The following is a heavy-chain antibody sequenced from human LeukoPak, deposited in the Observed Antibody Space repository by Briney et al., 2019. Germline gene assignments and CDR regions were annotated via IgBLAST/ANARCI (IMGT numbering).Heavy chain of an antibody. J-gene: IGHJ3*02. CDR1: GFTFSTYA. CDR3: ATTSRNWGLRGGQRGAFDI. D-gene: IGHD7-27*01. CDR2: ISYDGSNK. V-gene: IGHV3-30-3*01. Sequence: GGSLRLSCAASGFTFSTYAIHWVRQAPGKGLEWVSIISYDGSNKYYTDSVRGRFTISRDSSKNTLYLQLNSLRPKDTALYNCATTSRNWGLRGGQRGAFDIWGQGTMVTVSS.